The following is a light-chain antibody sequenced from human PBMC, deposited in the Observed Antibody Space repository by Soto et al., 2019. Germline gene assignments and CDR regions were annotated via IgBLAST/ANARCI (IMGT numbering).Light chain of an antibody. J-gene: IGKJ5*01. CDR3: QRYYGLPPLT. Sequence: SSVRRAGGERSTRRCQSSQNITNNLSWYQQNPGKAPNLLIYHASKLAKGVTSRFRESGSGSGFSFLITRLLRADLAPYQSQRYYGLPPLTFAQGTRLEI. CDR1: QNITNN. V-gene: IGKV1-33*01. CDR2: HAS.